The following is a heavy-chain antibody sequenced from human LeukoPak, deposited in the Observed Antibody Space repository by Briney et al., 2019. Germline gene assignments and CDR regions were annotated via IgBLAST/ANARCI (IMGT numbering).Heavy chain of an antibody. D-gene: IGHD5-18*01. Sequence: PGGSLRLSCAASGFTFSSYAMSWVRQAPGRGLEWVSAISGSGGTTYYAGSVKGRFTISRDNSTNTLYMQMNSLRAEDTAVYYCAKEAQYNYGPGPFDYWGQGTLVTVSS. CDR2: ISGSGGTT. CDR1: GFTFSSYA. J-gene: IGHJ4*02. CDR3: AKEAQYNYGPGPFDY. V-gene: IGHV3-23*01.